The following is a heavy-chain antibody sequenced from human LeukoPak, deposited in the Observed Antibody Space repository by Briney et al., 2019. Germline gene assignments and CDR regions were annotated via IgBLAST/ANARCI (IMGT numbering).Heavy chain of an antibody. Sequence: ASVKVSCKASGYTFTTYGLSWVRQAPGQGLEWLGWISTYDDNIKYAQSLQGRLTLTIDTSTSTAYMELRSLTSDDTAVYYCARGRTVTAYLDFWGQGTLVTVSS. CDR1: GYTFTTYG. D-gene: IGHD4-17*01. CDR3: ARGRTVTAYLDF. CDR2: ISTYDDNI. J-gene: IGHJ4*02. V-gene: IGHV1-18*01.